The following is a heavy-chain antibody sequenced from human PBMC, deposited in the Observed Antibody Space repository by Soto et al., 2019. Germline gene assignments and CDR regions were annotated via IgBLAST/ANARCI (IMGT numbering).Heavy chain of an antibody. Sequence: GSLRLSCAASGFTFSSYSMNWVRQAPGKGLEWVSYISSSSSTIYYADSVKGRFTISRDNAKNSLYLQMNSLRDEDTAVYYCAREYYDFWSGYYIPSHYYYYGMDVWGQGTTVTVSS. V-gene: IGHV3-48*02. D-gene: IGHD3-3*01. CDR3: AREYYDFWSGYYIPSHYYYYGMDV. CDR2: ISSSSSTI. J-gene: IGHJ6*02. CDR1: GFTFSSYS.